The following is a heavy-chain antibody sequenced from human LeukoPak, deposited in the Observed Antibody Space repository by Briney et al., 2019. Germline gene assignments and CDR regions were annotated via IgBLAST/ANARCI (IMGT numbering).Heavy chain of an antibody. CDR1: GFTVSSYA. Sequence: GGSLRLSCAASGFTVSSYAMHWVRQPIGKGLEWVSALGIAGDTFYPGSVKGRFTISRENAKNSLYLQMNSLRAEDTAMYYCARQKQSHGNFDYWGQGTLVAVSS. D-gene: IGHD1-26*01. J-gene: IGHJ4*02. CDR2: LGIAGDT. CDR3: ARQKQSHGNFDY. V-gene: IGHV3-13*01.